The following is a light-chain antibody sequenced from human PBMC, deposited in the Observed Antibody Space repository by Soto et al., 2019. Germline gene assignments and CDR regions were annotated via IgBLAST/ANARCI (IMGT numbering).Light chain of an antibody. CDR1: QSLLHSNGYNY. J-gene: IGKJ1*01. V-gene: IGKV2-28*01. CDR3: MQALQTPPWT. CDR2: LGS. Sequence: DIVMTQSPLSLPVTPGEPASISCRSSQSLLHSNGYNYLDSYLQKPGQSPQLLVYLGSNRASGAPDRFSGSGSGTDFTLKISRVEAEDVEVYYCMQALQTPPWTFGQGTKVEIK.